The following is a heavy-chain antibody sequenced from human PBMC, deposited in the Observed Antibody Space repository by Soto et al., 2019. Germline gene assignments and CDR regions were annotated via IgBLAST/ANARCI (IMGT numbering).Heavy chain of an antibody. CDR1: GYTFTTYD. V-gene: IGHV1-8*01. CDR3: ARGPVSKYRRSSGIYHYYMDV. Sequence: ASVKVSCNASGYTFTTYDINWVLQATGQGLEWMGWMNPNSGNTGYAQKFQGRVTMTRDTSITTAYMELSSLISEDTAVYYCARGPVSKYRRSSGIYHYYMDVWGKGTTVTVSS. CDR2: MNPNSGNT. J-gene: IGHJ6*03. D-gene: IGHD6-6*01.